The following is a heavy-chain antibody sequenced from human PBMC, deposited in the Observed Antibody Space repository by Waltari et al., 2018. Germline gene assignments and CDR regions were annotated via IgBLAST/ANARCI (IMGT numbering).Heavy chain of an antibody. CDR1: GYTLTDLS. V-gene: IGHV1-24*01. CDR3: ATDHHRQSGYDI. J-gene: IGHJ4*02. Sequence: QVQLEQSGAEVKKPGASVKVSCKDSGYTLTDLSMHWVRQAPGKGLEWMGGHDPGTAEIIYAQSFQGRLTMTAETSSETAHMELSSLTSEDTAVYDCATDHHRQSGYDIWGQGTLVTVSS. CDR2: HDPGTAEI. D-gene: IGHD5-12*01.